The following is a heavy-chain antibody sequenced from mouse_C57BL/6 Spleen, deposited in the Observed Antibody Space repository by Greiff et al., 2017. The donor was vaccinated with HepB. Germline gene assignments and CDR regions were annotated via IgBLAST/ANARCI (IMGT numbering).Heavy chain of an antibody. Sequence: EVKVEESGGGLVKPGGSLKLSCAASGFTFSSYAMSWVRQTPEKRLEWVATISDGGSYTYYPDNVKGRFTISRDNAKNNLYLQMSHLKSEDTAMYYCARSPLLNWDPFDYWGQGTTLTVSS. CDR3: ARSPLLNWDPFDY. J-gene: IGHJ2*01. D-gene: IGHD4-1*02. CDR2: ISDGGSYT. V-gene: IGHV5-4*03. CDR1: GFTFSSYA.